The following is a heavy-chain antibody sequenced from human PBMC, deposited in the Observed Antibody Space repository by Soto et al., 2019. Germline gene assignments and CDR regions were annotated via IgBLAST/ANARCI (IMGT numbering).Heavy chain of an antibody. V-gene: IGHV1-8*01. Sequence: QVQLVQSGAEVKKPGASVKVSCKASGYTFTSYDINWVRQATGQGLEWMGWMNPNSGNTGYAQKFQGRVTMTRNTPISTAYIELSRRRSEDTAVNYCARERAAAGSNWFDPWGQGTLVTVSS. CDR1: GYTFTSYD. CDR2: MNPNSGNT. D-gene: IGHD6-13*01. CDR3: ARERAAAGSNWFDP. J-gene: IGHJ5*02.